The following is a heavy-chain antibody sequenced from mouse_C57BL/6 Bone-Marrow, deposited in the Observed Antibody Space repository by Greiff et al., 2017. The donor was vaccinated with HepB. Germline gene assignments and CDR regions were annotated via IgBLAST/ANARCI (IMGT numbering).Heavy chain of an antibody. CDR1: GFNIKDDY. D-gene: IGHD2-4*01. J-gene: IGHJ1*03. Sequence: VQLQQSGAELVRPGASVKLSCTASGFNIKDDYMHWVKQRPEQGLEWIGWIDPENGDTEYASKFQGKATITADTSSNTAYLQLSSLTSEDTAVYYGTGPTMITNWDFDVWGTGTTVTVSS. V-gene: IGHV14-4*01. CDR2: IDPENGDT. CDR3: TGPTMITNWDFDV.